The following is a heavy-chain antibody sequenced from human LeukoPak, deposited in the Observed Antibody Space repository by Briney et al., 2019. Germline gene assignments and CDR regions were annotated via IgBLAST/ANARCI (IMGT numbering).Heavy chain of an antibody. CDR2: ISINGADT. CDR3: VKDREYSYDY. J-gene: IGHJ4*02. Sequence: GGSLRLSGSVSGFTFSNYAMHWVRQAPGKGLEYVATISINGADTYYPDSVKGRFTISRDTSKNTLYLQMSSLRAEDTAVYYCVKDREYSYDYWGQGTLVTVSS. V-gene: IGHV3-64D*06. D-gene: IGHD2/OR15-2a*01. CDR1: GFTFSNYA.